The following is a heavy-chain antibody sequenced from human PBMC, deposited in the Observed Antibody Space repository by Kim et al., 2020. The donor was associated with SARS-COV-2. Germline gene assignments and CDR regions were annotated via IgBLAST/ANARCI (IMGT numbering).Heavy chain of an antibody. CDR3: ARNGGELRDKRNWFDP. J-gene: IGHJ5*02. Sequence: SETLSLTCAVYGGSFSGYYWSWIRQPPGKGLEWIGEINHSGSTNYNPSLKSRVTISVDTSKNQFSLKLSSVTAADTAVYYCARNGGELRDKRNWFDPWGQGTLVTVSS. CDR1: GGSFSGYY. V-gene: IGHV4-34*01. D-gene: IGHD1-26*01. CDR2: INHSGST.